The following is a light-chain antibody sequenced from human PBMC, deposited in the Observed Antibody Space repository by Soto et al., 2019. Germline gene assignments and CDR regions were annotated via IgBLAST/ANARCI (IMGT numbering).Light chain of an antibody. CDR1: SSNIGAGYD. V-gene: IGLV1-40*01. Sequence: QSVLTQPPSLSGAPGQRVTISCSGSSSNIGAGYDVHWYQQLPGTAPKVLIYGNSNRPSGVPDRFSGSKSGTSASLAITGLQAEDEADYYCQSYDSCLSGYVFGTGTKVTVL. J-gene: IGLJ1*01. CDR2: GNS. CDR3: QSYDSCLSGYV.